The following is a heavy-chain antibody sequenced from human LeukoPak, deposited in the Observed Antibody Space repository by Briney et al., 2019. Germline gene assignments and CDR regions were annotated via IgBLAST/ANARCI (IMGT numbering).Heavy chain of an antibody. J-gene: IGHJ4*02. V-gene: IGHV1-69*13. CDR1: GGSFSSYA. Sequence: SVTVSCTASGGSFSSYAISWVRQAPGQGLEWMGGIIPIFGTANYAQKFQGRVTITADESTSTAYMELSSLRSEDTAVYYCARGRDTAMAIDYWGQGTLVTVSS. D-gene: IGHD5-18*01. CDR2: IIPIFGTA. CDR3: ARGRDTAMAIDY.